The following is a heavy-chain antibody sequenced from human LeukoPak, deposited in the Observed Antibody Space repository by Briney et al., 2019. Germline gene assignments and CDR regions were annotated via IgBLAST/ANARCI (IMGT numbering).Heavy chain of an antibody. CDR2: IYPGDSDT. Sequence: GASLNISCRGSGSRFTSYWIGWVRPMPGKGLEWIGIIYPGDSDTRYSPSFQGQVTISADKSISTAYLQWSSLKASDTAMYYCARQWGDSSVLRLDYWGQGTLVTVSS. V-gene: IGHV5-51*01. D-gene: IGHD3-22*01. J-gene: IGHJ4*02. CDR1: GSRFTSYW. CDR3: ARQWGDSSVLRLDY.